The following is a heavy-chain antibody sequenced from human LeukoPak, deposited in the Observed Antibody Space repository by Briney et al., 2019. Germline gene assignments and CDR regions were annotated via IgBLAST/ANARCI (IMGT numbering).Heavy chain of an antibody. CDR2: MNPNSGNT. J-gene: IGHJ4*02. D-gene: IGHD3-10*01. V-gene: IGHV1-8*01. CDR1: GYTFTSYD. Sequence: ASVKVSCKASGYTFTSYDINWVRQATGQGLEWMGWMNPNSGNTGYAQKFQGRVTMTRNTSISTAYMELSSLRSEDTAVYYCARGFYFDGSGDYWGQGTLVTVSS. CDR3: ARGFYFDGSGDY.